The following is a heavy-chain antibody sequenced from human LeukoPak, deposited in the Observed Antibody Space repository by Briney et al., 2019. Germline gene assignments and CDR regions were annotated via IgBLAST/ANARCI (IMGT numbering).Heavy chain of an antibody. CDR2: INAGNGNT. J-gene: IGHJ4*02. Sequence: GASVKVSCKASGYTFTSYAMHWVRQAPGQRLEWMGWINAGNGNTKYSQKFQGRVTVTRDTSASTAYMELSSLRSEDTAVYYCARMSSLYGIDYWGQGTLVTVSS. CDR1: GYTFTSYA. V-gene: IGHV1-3*01. CDR3: ARMSSLYGIDY. D-gene: IGHD2-8*01.